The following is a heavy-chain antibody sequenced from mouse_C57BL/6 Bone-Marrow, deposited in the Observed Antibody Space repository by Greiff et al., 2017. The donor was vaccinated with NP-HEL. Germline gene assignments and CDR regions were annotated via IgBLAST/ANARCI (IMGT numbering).Heavy chain of an antibody. J-gene: IGHJ1*03. CDR1: GFTFSSYA. D-gene: IGHD1-1*02. CDR3: ARDRGDGAWYFDV. V-gene: IGHV5-4*01. Sequence: EVHLVESGGGLVKPGGSLKLSCAASGFTFSSYAMSWVRQTPEKRLEWVATISDGGSYTYYPDNVKGRFTLSRDNAKNNLYLQMSHLKSEDTAMYYCARDRGDGAWYFDVWGTGTTVTVSS. CDR2: ISDGGSYT.